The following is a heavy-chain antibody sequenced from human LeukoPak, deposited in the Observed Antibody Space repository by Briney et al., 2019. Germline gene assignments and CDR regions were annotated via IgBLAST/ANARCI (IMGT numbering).Heavy chain of an antibody. D-gene: IGHD6-13*01. CDR2: ISAYNGNT. Sequence: GASVKVSCKASGYTFTSYDISWVRQAPGQGREWMEWISAYNGNTNYAQKLHGRVTMPTDTSTSTDYMELRSLRSDDTAVYYCARVGQQLGYWGQGTLVTVAS. V-gene: IGHV1-18*01. CDR3: ARVGQQLGY. J-gene: IGHJ4*02. CDR1: GYTFTSYD.